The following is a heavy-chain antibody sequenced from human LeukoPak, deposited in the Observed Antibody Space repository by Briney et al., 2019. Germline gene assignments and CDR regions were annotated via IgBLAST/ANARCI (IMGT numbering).Heavy chain of an antibody. Sequence: GGSLRLSCAASGFSFSSYWMHWVRQAPGKRLVWVSRISNDGRATTYADSVKGRFTISRDNSKNTLYLQMNSLRAEDTAVYYCARVDYNFGQQLEDWGQGTLVTVSS. D-gene: IGHD6-13*01. CDR2: ISNDGRAT. CDR3: ARVDYNFGQQLED. CDR1: GFSFSSYW. J-gene: IGHJ4*02. V-gene: IGHV3-74*01.